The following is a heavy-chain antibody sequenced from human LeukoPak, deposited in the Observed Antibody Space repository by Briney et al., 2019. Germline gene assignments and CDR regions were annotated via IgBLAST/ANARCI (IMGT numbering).Heavy chain of an antibody. Sequence: SETLSLTCTFSSDSISSTSYFWGWIRQPPGKGLEWIGSIYPDGSTYYNPSLKSRVTMSVDTSKIQSSLKLNFVTAEDTAVYYCARAYSSSWYDFWGQGTLVTVSS. V-gene: IGHV4-39*07. D-gene: IGHD6-13*01. CDR2: IYPDGST. J-gene: IGHJ5*01. CDR1: SDSISSTSYF. CDR3: ARAYSSSWYDF.